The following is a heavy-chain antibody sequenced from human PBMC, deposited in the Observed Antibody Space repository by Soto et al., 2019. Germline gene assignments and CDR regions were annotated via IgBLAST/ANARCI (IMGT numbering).Heavy chain of an antibody. D-gene: IGHD1-26*01. Sequence: QVQLVESGGGVVRPGTSLRLSCEGSGFSFSDYGMNWVRQAPGKGLEWVAVIWYDGSVRRYADSVKGRFTSSRDISKNTLYLQMNSLSVEDTAVYFCARGGKWELLLRLWGQGTLVTVSS. V-gene: IGHV3-33*01. CDR2: IWYDGSVR. CDR1: GFSFSDYG. J-gene: IGHJ4*02. CDR3: ARGGKWELLLRL.